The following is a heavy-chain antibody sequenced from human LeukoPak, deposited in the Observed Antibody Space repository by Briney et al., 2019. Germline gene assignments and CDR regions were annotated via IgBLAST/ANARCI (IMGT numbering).Heavy chain of an antibody. CDR3: ARWKYCSGGSCQGGYFQH. J-gene: IGHJ1*01. D-gene: IGHD2-15*01. Sequence: PGGSLRLSCAASGFTVSSNYMSWVRQAPGKGLEWVSVIYSGGSTYYADSVKGRFTISRDNSKNTLYLQMNSLRAEDTAVYYCARWKYCSGGSCQGGYFQHWGQGTLVTVSS. CDR1: GFTVSSNY. V-gene: IGHV3-66*01. CDR2: IYSGGST.